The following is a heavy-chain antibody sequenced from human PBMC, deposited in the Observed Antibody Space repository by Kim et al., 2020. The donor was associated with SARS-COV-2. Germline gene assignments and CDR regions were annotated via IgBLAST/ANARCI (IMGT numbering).Heavy chain of an antibody. CDR1: GFTFSSYS. D-gene: IGHD6-13*01. V-gene: IGHV3-48*02. J-gene: IGHJ5*02. CDR2: ISSSSSTI. CDR3: ARDYSSPPLAHVNWFDP. Sequence: GGSLRLSCAASGFTFSSYSMSWVRQAPGKGLEWVSYISSSSSTIYYADSVKGRFTISRDNAKNSLYLQMNSLRDEDTAVYYCARDYSSPPLAHVNWFDPWGQGTLVTVA.